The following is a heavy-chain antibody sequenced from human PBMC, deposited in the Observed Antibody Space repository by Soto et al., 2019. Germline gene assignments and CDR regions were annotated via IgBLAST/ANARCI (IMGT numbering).Heavy chain of an antibody. D-gene: IGHD3-3*01. CDR2: ISGSGGST. J-gene: IGHJ4*02. V-gene: IGHV3-23*01. CDR1: GFTFSSYA. Sequence: GGSLRLSCAASGFTFSSYAMSWVRQAPGKGLEWVSAISGSGGSTYYADSVKGRFTISRDNSKNTLYLQMNSLRAEDTAVYYCAKDHEPRHVLRFLEWLPFDYWGQGTLVTVSS. CDR3: AKDHEPRHVLRFLEWLPFDY.